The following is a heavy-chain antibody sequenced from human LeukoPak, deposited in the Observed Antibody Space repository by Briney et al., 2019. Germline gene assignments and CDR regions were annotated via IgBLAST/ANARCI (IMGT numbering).Heavy chain of an antibody. J-gene: IGHJ5*02. CDR3: AREVTRDTNWFDP. D-gene: IGHD3-10*01. V-gene: IGHV1-46*01. Sequence: ASVKVSCKASGYTFTSYYMHWVRQAPGQGLKWMGIINPSGGSTSYAQKFQGRVTMTRDMSTSTVYMELSSLRSEDTAVYYCAREVTRDTNWFDPWGQGTLVTVSS. CDR1: GYTFTSYY. CDR2: INPSGGST.